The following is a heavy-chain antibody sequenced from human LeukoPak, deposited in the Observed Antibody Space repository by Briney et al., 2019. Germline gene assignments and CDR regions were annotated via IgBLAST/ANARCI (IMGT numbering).Heavy chain of an antibody. CDR2: INHSGST. CDR1: GGSFSGCY. D-gene: IGHD2/OR15-2a*01. Sequence: SETLSLTCAVYGGSFSGCYWSWIRQPPGKGLEWIGEINHSGSTNYNPSLKSRVTISVDTSKNQFSLKLSSVTAADTAVYYCASSMGPGYYFDYWGQGTLVTVSS. CDR3: ASSMGPGYYFDY. J-gene: IGHJ4*02. V-gene: IGHV4-34*01.